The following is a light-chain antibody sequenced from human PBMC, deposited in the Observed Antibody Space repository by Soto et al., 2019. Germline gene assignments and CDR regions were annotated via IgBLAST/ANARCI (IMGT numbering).Light chain of an antibody. CDR1: QSVSSNY. V-gene: IGKV3-20*01. J-gene: IGKJ2*03. Sequence: EIVMTQSPGTLSLSPGETATLSCRASQSVSSNYVAWFHQKPGQAPRLLIYGASSRATGVPDRFSASGSGTDFTLTISRLEPEDFATYYCQQIFGTRYSFGQGTKLEIK. CDR2: GAS. CDR3: QQIFGTRYS.